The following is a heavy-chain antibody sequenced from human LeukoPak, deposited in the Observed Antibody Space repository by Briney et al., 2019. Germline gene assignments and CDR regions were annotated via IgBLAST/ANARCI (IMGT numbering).Heavy chain of an antibody. D-gene: IGHD5-24*01. V-gene: IGHV3-7*04. Sequence: GGSLRLSCVASGFPFSSYWMTWVRQAPGKGLEWVANIKQDGSKTSYVDSVKGRFTISRDNAKNSLYLQMNSLRAEDTAIYYCTRVGYIDEGIDYWGQGTLVTVSS. J-gene: IGHJ4*02. CDR2: IKQDGSKT. CDR1: GFPFSSYW. CDR3: TRVGYIDEGIDY.